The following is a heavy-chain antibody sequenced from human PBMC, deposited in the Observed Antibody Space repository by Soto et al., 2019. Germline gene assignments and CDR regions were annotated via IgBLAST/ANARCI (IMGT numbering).Heavy chain of an antibody. CDR2: IIPILGIA. J-gene: IGHJ6*02. CDR1: GGTFSRYT. Sequence: QVQLVQSGAEVKKPGSSVKVSCKASGGTFSRYTISWVRQAPGQGLEWMGRIIPILGIANYAQKFQGRVTITADKSTSTAYMELSSLRSEDTAVYYCARLLVLDYYYGMDVWGQGTTVTVSS. V-gene: IGHV1-69*02. CDR3: ARLLVLDYYYGMDV. D-gene: IGHD6-13*01.